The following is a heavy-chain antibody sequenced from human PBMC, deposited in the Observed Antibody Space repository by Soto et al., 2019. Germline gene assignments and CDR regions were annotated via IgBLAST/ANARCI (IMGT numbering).Heavy chain of an antibody. CDR1: GGTFGSYA. CDR2: IIPIFGTA. V-gene: IGHV1-69*13. D-gene: IGHD1-26*01. J-gene: IGHJ3*02. CDR3: ARAVVGPTPLYPFDI. Sequence: SVKVSCKASGGTFGSYAISWVRQAPGQGLEWMGGIIPIFGTANYAQKFQGRVTITADESTSTAYMELSSLRSEDTAVYYCARAVVGPTPLYPFDIWGQGTMVTVSS.